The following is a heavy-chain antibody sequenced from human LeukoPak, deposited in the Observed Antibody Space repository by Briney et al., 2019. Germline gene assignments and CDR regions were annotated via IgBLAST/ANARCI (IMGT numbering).Heavy chain of an antibody. Sequence: GESLKISCKGSGYSFTSYWIGWVRQMPGKGLEWMGIIYPGDSDTRYSPSFQGQVTISADKSIGTAYLQWSSLKASDTAMYYCARADRGCSGGSCYDYWGQGTLVTVSS. V-gene: IGHV5-51*01. CDR1: GYSFTSYW. CDR2: IYPGDSDT. D-gene: IGHD2-15*01. J-gene: IGHJ4*02. CDR3: ARADRGCSGGSCYDY.